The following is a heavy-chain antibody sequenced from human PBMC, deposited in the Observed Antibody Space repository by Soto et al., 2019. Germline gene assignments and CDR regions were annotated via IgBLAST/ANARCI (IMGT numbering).Heavy chain of an antibody. CDR3: ARGAVVVVAANVNWFDP. CDR1: GYTFTGYY. Sequence: QVQLVQSGAEVKKPGASVKVSCKASGYTFTGYYMHWVRQAPGQGLEWMGWINPNSGVTNYAQKFQGWVTMTRDTSISTAYMELSRLRSDDTAVYYCARGAVVVVAANVNWFDPWGQGTLVTVSS. D-gene: IGHD2-15*01. CDR2: INPNSGVT. J-gene: IGHJ5*02. V-gene: IGHV1-2*04.